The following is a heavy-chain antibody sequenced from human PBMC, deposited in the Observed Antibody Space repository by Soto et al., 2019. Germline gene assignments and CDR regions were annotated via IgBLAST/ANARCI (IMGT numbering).Heavy chain of an antibody. D-gene: IGHD1-1*01. CDR1: GFTFSSYA. Sequence: PRWSLILSCAASGFTFSSYAMSWVRQAPGKGLEWVSAISGSGGSTYYADSVKGRFTISRDNSKNTLYLQMNSLRAEHTAVYYCAKDPNWTPSAGWFDPWGQGTLVTV. V-gene: IGHV3-23*01. CDR3: AKDPNWTPSAGWFDP. CDR2: ISGSGGST. J-gene: IGHJ5*02.